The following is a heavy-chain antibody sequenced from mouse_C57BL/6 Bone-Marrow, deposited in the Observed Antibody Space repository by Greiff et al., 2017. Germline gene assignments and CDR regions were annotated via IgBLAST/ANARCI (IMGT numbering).Heavy chain of an antibody. J-gene: IGHJ3*01. CDR1: GFTFSSYA. D-gene: IGHD2-4*01. CDR3: ARDATMIKD. Sequence: EVQLVESGGGLVKPGGSLKLSCAASGFTFSSYAMSWVRQTPDKRLEWVATISDGGSYTYYPDNVKGRFTISRDNAKNNLYLQMSHLKSEDTAMYYCARDATMIKDWGQGTLVTVSA. V-gene: IGHV5-4*01. CDR2: ISDGGSYT.